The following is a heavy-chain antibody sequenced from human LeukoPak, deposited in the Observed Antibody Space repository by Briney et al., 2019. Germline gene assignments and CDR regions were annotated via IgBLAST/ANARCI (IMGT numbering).Heavy chain of an antibody. J-gene: IGHJ6*02. V-gene: IGHV3-30-3*01. D-gene: IGHD4-17*01. CDR1: GFTFSSYA. CDR3: ARDRDDYGDYGPSYYYYGMDV. CDR2: ISYDGSNK. Sequence: GGSLRLSCAASGFTFSSYAMHWVRQAPGKGLEWVAVISYDGSNKYYADSAKGRFTISRDNSKNTLYLQMNSLRAEDTAVYYCARDRDDYGDYGPSYYYYGMDVWGQGTTVTVSS.